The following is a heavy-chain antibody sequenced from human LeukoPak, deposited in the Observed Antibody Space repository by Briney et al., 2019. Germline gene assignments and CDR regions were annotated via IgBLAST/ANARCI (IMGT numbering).Heavy chain of an antibody. V-gene: IGHV1-18*01. CDR3: ATGGPHGSGSFKYYFDY. Sequence: ASVTVSCTASGYTFTSSGISWVRHGPGQGNGRVGWVYPNGGNRDYAQTLPSRGTMTTATSTSTANMELRSRTSDDTAVFSCATGGPHGSGSFKYYFDYWGQGTLVTVSS. J-gene: IGHJ4*02. CDR2: VYPNGGNR. D-gene: IGHD3-10*01. CDR1: GYTFTSSG.